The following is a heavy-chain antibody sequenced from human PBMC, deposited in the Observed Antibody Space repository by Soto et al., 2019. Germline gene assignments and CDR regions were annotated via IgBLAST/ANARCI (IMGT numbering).Heavy chain of an antibody. D-gene: IGHD5-18*01. CDR1: GFAVGGFY. CDR2: MFTTGTT. J-gene: IGHJ4*02. V-gene: IGHV3-53*01. CDR3: ARERYSYGFDY. Sequence: GGSLRLSCAASGFAVGGFYMNWVRQAPGKGLEWVAVMFTTGTTYYADSVKGRFTISRDDSKNTLYLQMNSLRAEDTAVYYCARERYSYGFDYWGQGTVVTVYS.